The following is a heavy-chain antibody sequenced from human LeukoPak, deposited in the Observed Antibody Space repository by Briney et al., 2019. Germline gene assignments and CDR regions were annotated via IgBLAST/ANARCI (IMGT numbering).Heavy chain of an antibody. V-gene: IGHV3-30-3*01. D-gene: IGHD6-13*01. Sequence: GGSLRLSCAASGFTFSSYAMHWVRHAPGKGLEWVAVISYDGGNKYYADSVKGRFTIPRDNSKNTVFLQMNSLRAEGTAIYYCASVGLSSSWYLAYWGQGTLVTVSS. CDR2: ISYDGGNK. CDR1: GFTFSSYA. J-gene: IGHJ4*02. CDR3: ASVGLSSSWYLAY.